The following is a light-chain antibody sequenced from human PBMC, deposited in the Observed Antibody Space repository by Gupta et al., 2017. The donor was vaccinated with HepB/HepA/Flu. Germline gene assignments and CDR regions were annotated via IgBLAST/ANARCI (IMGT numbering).Light chain of an antibody. V-gene: IGLV3-1*01. J-gene: IGLJ2*01. CDR3: QAWDSSTAGVV. CDR1: KLGDKY. Sequence: SYELPQPPSVSVSPGQTASITCSGDKLGDKYACWYQQKPGQSPVLVIYQDSKRPSGIPERFSGSNSGNTATLTISGTQARDEADYYCQAWDSSTAGVVFGGGTKLTVL. CDR2: QDS.